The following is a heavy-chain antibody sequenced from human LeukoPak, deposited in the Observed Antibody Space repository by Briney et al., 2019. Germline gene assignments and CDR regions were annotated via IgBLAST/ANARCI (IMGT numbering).Heavy chain of an antibody. CDR2: ISSSGSTI. J-gene: IGHJ6*02. CDR3: ARDRLYSGSLWQKYYYYYYGMDV. V-gene: IGHV3-11*01. D-gene: IGHD6-6*01. CDR1: GVTFSDDY. Sequence: PGGTLCLSCAVSGVTFSDDYMSWIRQAPGKGLEWVSYISSSGSTIYYAASVKGRFTISRDNAKNSRYLQMNSLRAEDTAVYYCARDRLYSGSLWQKYYYYYYGMDVWGQGTTVTVSS.